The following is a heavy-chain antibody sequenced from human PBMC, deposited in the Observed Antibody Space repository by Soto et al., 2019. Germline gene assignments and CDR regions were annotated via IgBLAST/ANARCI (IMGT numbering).Heavy chain of an antibody. CDR1: GFTFSAYA. D-gene: IGHD2-15*01. CDR2: ISSRSDTL. CDR3: ARDWDIVILSVPIPNYNYGMDV. Sequence: PGGSLRLSCEGSGFTFSAYAMNWVRQAPGKGLEWVPYISSRSDTLYYADSVKGRFTISRDNAKNSVYLQVNNLRDEDTAVYYCARDWDIVILSVPIPNYNYGMDVWGQGTTVTVSS. J-gene: IGHJ6*02. V-gene: IGHV3-48*02.